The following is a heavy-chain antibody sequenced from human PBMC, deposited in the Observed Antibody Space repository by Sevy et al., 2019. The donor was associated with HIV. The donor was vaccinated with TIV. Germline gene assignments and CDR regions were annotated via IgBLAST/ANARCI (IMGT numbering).Heavy chain of an antibody. CDR2: IYYSGST. D-gene: IGHD4-17*01. CDR1: GGSISSSSYY. V-gene: IGHV4-39*01. CDR3: ARLDYGDYRWFDP. J-gene: IGHJ5*02. Sequence: SETLSLTCTVSGGSISSSSYYWGWICQPPGKGLEWIGSIYYSGSTYYNPSLKSRVTISVDTSKNQFSLKLSSVTAADTAVYYCARLDYGDYRWFDPWGQGTLVTVSS.